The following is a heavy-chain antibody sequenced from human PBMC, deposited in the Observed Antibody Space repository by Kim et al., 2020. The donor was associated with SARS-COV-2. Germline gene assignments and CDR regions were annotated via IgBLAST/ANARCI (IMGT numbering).Heavy chain of an antibody. D-gene: IGHD6-19*01. CDR3: ARGSGWYVPYYYYYMDV. J-gene: IGHJ6*03. Sequence: SETLSLTCAVYGGSFSGYYWSWIRQPPGKGLEWIGEINHSGSTNYNPSLKSRVTISVDTSKNQFSLKLSSVTAADTAGYYCARGSGWYVPYYYYYMDVWGKGTTVTVSS. CDR2: INHSGST. CDR1: GGSFSGYY. V-gene: IGHV4-34*01.